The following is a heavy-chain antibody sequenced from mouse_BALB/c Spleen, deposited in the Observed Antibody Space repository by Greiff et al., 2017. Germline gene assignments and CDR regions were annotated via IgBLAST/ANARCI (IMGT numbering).Heavy chain of an antibody. Sequence: LQQPGSELVRPGASVKLSCKASGYTFTSYWMHWVKQRPGQGLEWIGNIYPGSGSTNYDEKFKSKATLTVDTSSSTAYMQLSSLTAEDSAVYYCTRYHYFDYWGQGTTLTVSS. CDR2: IYPGSGST. CDR3: TRYHYFDY. CDR1: GYTFTSYW. J-gene: IGHJ2*01. V-gene: IGHV1S22*01.